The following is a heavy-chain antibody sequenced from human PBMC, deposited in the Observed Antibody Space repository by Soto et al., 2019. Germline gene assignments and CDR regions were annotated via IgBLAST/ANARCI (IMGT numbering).Heavy chain of an antibody. CDR1: GFTFSSYA. J-gene: IGHJ4*02. V-gene: IGHV3-23*01. CDR3: AKDDTYEAGLQTIDY. Sequence: EVQLLESGGGLVQPGGSLRLSCAASGFTFSSYAMSWVRQAPGKGLEWVSAISGSGGSTYYADSVKGRFTISRDNSKNPLDLQMKSLTAEDTAVYYCAKDDTYEAGLQTIDYWGQGTLVTVSS. CDR2: ISGSGGST. D-gene: IGHD5-18*01.